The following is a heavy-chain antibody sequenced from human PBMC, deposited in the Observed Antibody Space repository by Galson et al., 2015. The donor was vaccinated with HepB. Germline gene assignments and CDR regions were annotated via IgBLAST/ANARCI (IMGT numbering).Heavy chain of an antibody. CDR1: DGSISNYY. Sequence: SETLSLTCTVSDGSISNYYLSWIRQPAGKGLEWIGRIYTSGSIIYNPSLKSRVTMSLDKSKSQFFLDLSSVTAADTAVYYCARDTSGYFWRSWGQGTLVTVSS. D-gene: IGHD3-22*01. J-gene: IGHJ5*02. CDR2: IYTSGSI. CDR3: ARDTSGYFWRS. V-gene: IGHV4-4*07.